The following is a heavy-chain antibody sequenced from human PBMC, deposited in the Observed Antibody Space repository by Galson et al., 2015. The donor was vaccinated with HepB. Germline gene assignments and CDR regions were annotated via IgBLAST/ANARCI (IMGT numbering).Heavy chain of an antibody. Sequence: SVKVSCKASGYTFTSYIISWVRQAPGQGLEWLGRISGYNGHTNYAQNLQNKVTMTTDTSTGTAYLELRRLKSDDTAIYYCARGGTGSDYWGQGTLVTVSS. D-gene: IGHD6-19*01. V-gene: IGHV1-18*04. J-gene: IGHJ4*02. CDR2: ISGYNGHT. CDR3: ARGGTGSDY. CDR1: GYTFTSYI.